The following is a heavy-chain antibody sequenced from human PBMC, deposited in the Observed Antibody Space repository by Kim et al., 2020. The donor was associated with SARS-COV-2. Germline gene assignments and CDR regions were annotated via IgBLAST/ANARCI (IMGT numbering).Heavy chain of an antibody. CDR3: ARHGHEYSTASYYYYGMEV. V-gene: IGHV5-10-1*01. J-gene: IGHJ6*02. CDR1: GYSFTSYW. D-gene: IGHD6-6*01. Sequence: GESLKISCKGSGYSFTSYWISCVRQMPGKGLEWMGRIDLSDSYAKYSPSFQGHVTISADKSISTAYLQWSSLKASDTAMYYCARHGHEYSTASYYYYGMEVWGLGTTVTVS. CDR2: IDLSDSYA.